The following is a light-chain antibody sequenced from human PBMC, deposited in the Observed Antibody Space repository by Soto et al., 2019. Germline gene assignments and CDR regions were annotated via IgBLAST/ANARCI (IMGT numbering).Light chain of an antibody. CDR2: SSN. Sequence: QSVLTQPPSASGTPGQRVTISCSGSNSNIGSYTVNWYQQVPGKAPKLLIYSSNLRPSGVPDRFSGSKSGTSASLAISGLQSEDDTDYSCAAWDDSLSGVVFGGGTKLTVL. V-gene: IGLV1-44*01. CDR1: NSNIGSYT. CDR3: AAWDDSLSGVV. J-gene: IGLJ3*02.